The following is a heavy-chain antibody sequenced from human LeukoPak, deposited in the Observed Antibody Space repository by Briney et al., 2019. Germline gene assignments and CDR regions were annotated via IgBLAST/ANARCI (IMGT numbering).Heavy chain of an antibody. Sequence: SETLSLTCDVYGGSFSGYYWSWIRQPPGKGLEWIGEINHSGSTNYNPSLKSRVTISVDTSKNQFSLKLSSVTAADTAVYYCARGPGYCSSTSCRFRFDPWGQGTLVTVSS. CDR1: GGSFSGYY. CDR2: INHSGST. J-gene: IGHJ5*02. CDR3: ARGPGYCSSTSCRFRFDP. V-gene: IGHV4-34*01. D-gene: IGHD2-2*03.